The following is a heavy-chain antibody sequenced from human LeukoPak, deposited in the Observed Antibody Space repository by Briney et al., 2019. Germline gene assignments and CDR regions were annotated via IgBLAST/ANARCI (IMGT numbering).Heavy chain of an antibody. J-gene: IGHJ5*02. Sequence: PGGSLRLSCAASGFTFSSYSMNWVRQAPGKGLEWVSSISSSSSYIYYADSVKGRFTISRDHAKNSLYLQMNSLRAEDTAVYYCARVRAAAGFDPWGQGTLVTVSS. CDR2: ISSSSSYI. D-gene: IGHD6-13*01. CDR3: ARVRAAAGFDP. CDR1: GFTFSSYS. V-gene: IGHV3-21*03.